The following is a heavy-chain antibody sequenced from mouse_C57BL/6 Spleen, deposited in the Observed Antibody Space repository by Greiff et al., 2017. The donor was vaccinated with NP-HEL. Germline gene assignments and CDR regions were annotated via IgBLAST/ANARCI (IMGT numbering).Heavy chain of an antibody. Sequence: EVQLQQSGPELVKPGASVKIPCKASGYTFTDYNMDWVKQSHGKSLEWIGDINPNNGGTIYNQKFKGKATLTVDKSFSTAYMELRSLTSEDTAVYYCARVGLRRGSWFAYWGQGTLVTVAA. CDR1: GYTFTDYN. CDR3: ARVGLRRGSWFAY. J-gene: IGHJ3*01. D-gene: IGHD2-4*01. V-gene: IGHV1-18*01. CDR2: INPNNGGT.